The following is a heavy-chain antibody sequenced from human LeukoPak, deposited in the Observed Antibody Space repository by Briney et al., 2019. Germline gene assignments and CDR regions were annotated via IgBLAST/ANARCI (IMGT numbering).Heavy chain of an antibody. Sequence: SETLSLTCTVSGGSISSSSYYWGWIRQPPGKGLEWIGSIYYSGSTYYNPSLKSRVTISVDTSKNQSSLKLSSVTAADTSVYYCARHVRMTTVTFDYWGQGTLVTVSS. D-gene: IGHD4-17*01. V-gene: IGHV4-39*01. J-gene: IGHJ4*02. CDR3: ARHVRMTTVTFDY. CDR1: GGSISSSSYY. CDR2: IYYSGST.